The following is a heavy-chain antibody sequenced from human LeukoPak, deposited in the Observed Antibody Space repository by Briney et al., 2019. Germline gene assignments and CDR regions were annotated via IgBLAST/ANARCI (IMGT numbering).Heavy chain of an antibody. CDR3: ARRIAVHAFDI. V-gene: IGHV4-59*01. CDR1: GGSISSYY. CDR2: IYYSGST. D-gene: IGHD6-19*01. J-gene: IGHJ3*02. Sequence: SETLSLTCTVSGGSISSYYWSWIRQPPGKGLEWIGYIYYSGSTNYNPSLKSRVTISVDTSKNQFSLKLSSVTAADTAVYYCARRIAVHAFDIWGQGTMVTVSS.